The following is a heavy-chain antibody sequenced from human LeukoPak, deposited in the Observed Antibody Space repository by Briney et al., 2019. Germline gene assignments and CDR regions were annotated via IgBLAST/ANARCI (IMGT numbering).Heavy chain of an antibody. V-gene: IGHV1-46*03. Sequence: GASVKVSCKASGYTFTSYYMHWVRQAPGQGLEWMGIINPSGGSTSYAQKFQGRVTMTRDTSTSTVYMELSSLRSADTAVYYCARDAYDSSGYYYVFDYWGQGTLVTVSS. CDR1: GYTFTSYY. J-gene: IGHJ4*02. CDR2: INPSGGST. CDR3: ARDAYDSSGYYYVFDY. D-gene: IGHD3-22*01.